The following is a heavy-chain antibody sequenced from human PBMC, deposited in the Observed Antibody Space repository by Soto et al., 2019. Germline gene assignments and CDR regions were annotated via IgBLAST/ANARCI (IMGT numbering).Heavy chain of an antibody. CDR2: ISYSGSI. J-gene: IGHJ4*02. V-gene: IGHV4-30-4*01. Sequence: SETLSLTCTVSGASLSSGNYYWSWIRQPPGEGLEWIGYISYSGSIYSNPALQSRVSISVDTSKSHFSLKLTSVTAADTAVYYCARAGLGRGYFDYWGQGALVTVSS. CDR1: GASLSSGNYY. CDR3: ARAGLGRGYFDY. D-gene: IGHD6-13*01.